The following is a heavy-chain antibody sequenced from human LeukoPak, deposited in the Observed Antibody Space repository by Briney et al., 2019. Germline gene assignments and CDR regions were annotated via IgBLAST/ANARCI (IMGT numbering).Heavy chain of an antibody. D-gene: IGHD4-17*01. CDR3: ATQTTVTTFDY. CDR2: INHSGST. J-gene: IGHJ4*02. CDR1: GGSFSGYY. V-gene: IGHV4-34*01. Sequence: PSETLSLTCAVYGGSFSGYYWSWIRQPPGKGLEWIGEINHSGSTNYNPSLKGRVTISVDTSKNQFSLKLSSVTAADTVVYYCATQTTVTTFDYWGQGTLVTVSS.